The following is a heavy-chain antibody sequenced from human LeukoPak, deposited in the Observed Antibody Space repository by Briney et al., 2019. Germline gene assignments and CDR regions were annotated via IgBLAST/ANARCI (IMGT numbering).Heavy chain of an antibody. D-gene: IGHD5-18*01. J-gene: IGHJ4*02. CDR3: AKDERDTAMTSDQVDY. Sequence: GESLRLSCAPSGFTFSSYGIHWVRQAPGKGLEWVAVISYDGSNKYYADSVKGRFTISRDNSKNTLYLQMNSLRAEDTAVYYCAKDERDTAMTSDQVDYWGQGTLVTVSS. V-gene: IGHV3-30*18. CDR2: ISYDGSNK. CDR1: GFTFSSYG.